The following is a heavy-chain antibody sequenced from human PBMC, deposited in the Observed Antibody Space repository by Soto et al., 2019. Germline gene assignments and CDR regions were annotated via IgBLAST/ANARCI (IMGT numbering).Heavy chain of an antibody. J-gene: IGHJ3*01. CDR1: GFTFSRYA. D-gene: IGHD3-22*01. CDR2: IRSSGGST. V-gene: IGHV3-23*01. Sequence: PGGSLRLSCAASGFTFSRYAMTWVRQAPGKGLEWVSTIRSSGGSTYYADSVKGRVTISRDNSKNMLFMQMNSLRAEDTAVYYCAKVLYDSTSYRFDALDVWGQGTMVTVSS. CDR3: AKVLYDSTSYRFDALDV.